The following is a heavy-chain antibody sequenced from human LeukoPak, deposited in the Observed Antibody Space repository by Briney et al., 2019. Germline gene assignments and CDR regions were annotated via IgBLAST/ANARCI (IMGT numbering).Heavy chain of an antibody. J-gene: IGHJ6*03. CDR1: GFTFSNAW. V-gene: IGHV3-15*01. CDR2: IRSKTDGGTT. D-gene: IGHD3-10*01. Sequence: GGSLRLSCGTSGFTFSNAWMSWVRQAPGKGLEWVGRIRSKTDGGTTDYAAPVKGRFTISRDDSKSIAYLQMNSLKTEDTAVYYCTRDRLYYYGSGSYYQYYYYYYMDVWGKGTTVTISS. CDR3: TRDRLYYYGSGSYYQYYYYYYMDV.